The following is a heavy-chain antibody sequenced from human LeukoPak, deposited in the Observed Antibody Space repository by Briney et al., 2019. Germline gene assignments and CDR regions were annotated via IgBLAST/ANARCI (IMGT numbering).Heavy chain of an antibody. CDR3: ARFIAAAGTRYFDY. V-gene: IGHV4-30-2*01. J-gene: IGHJ4*02. CDR2: IYHSGST. Sequence: PSETLSLTCAVSGGSISSGGYSWSWIRQPPGKGLEWTGYIYHSGSTYYNPSLKSRVTISVDRSKNQFSLKLSSVTAADTAVYYCARFIAAAGTRYFDYWGQGTLVTVSS. CDR1: GGSISSGGYS. D-gene: IGHD6-13*01.